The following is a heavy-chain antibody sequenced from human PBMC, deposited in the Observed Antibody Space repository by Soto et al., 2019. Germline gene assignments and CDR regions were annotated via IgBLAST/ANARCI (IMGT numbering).Heavy chain of an antibody. J-gene: IGHJ4*02. CDR2: IYYSGST. CDR1: GGSISSYY. D-gene: IGHD2-2*03. CDR3: ARVGYCSSTSCYAGDFDY. V-gene: IGHV4-59*01. Sequence: SETLSLTCTVSGGSISSYYWSWIRQPPGKGLEWIGYIYYSGSTNYNPSLKSRVTISVDTSKNQFSLKLSSVTAADTAVYYWARVGYCSSTSCYAGDFDYWGQGTLVTVSS.